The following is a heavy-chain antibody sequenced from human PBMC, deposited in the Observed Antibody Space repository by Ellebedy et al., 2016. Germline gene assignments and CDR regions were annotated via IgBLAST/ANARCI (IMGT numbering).Heavy chain of an antibody. J-gene: IGHJ6*03. Sequence: SVKVSCXASGGTFSSYAISWVRQAPGQGLEWMGGIIPIFGTANYAQKFQGRVTITADESTSTAYMELSSLRSEDTAVYYCARGKSRAYYYYYMDVWGKGTTVTVSS. D-gene: IGHD5-24*01. CDR2: IIPIFGTA. CDR1: GGTFSSYA. CDR3: ARGKSRAYYYYYMDV. V-gene: IGHV1-69*13.